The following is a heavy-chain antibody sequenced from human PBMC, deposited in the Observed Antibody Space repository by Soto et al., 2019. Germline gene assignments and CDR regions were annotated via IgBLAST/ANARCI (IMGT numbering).Heavy chain of an antibody. V-gene: IGHV4-59*01. J-gene: IGHJ4*02. CDR2: IYYSGST. CDR3: ARAEAYYGSLL. CDR1: GCSISSYY. D-gene: IGHD3-10*01. Sequence: NPSETLSLTCTVSGCSISSYYWSWIRQPPGKGLEWIGYIYYSGSTNYNPSLKSRVTISVDTSKNQFSLKLSSVTAADTAVYYCARAEAYYGSLLWGQGTLVTVSS.